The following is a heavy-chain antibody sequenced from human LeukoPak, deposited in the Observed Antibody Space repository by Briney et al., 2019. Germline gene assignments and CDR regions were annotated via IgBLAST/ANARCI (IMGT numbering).Heavy chain of an antibody. D-gene: IGHD1-14*01. Sequence: SETLSLTCAVSSGSLSSTYWWSWVRQSPGKGLEWIGDISHSGSFNYNPSLKSRVTMSVDKSKNHFSLKLSSVTAADTGVYYCARRPGGFDPWGQGTLVTVSS. CDR3: ARRPGGFDP. CDR1: SGSLSSTYW. J-gene: IGHJ5*02. CDR2: ISHSGSF. V-gene: IGHV4-4*02.